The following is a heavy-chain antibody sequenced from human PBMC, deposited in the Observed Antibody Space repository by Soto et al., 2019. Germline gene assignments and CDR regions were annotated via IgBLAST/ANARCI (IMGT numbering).Heavy chain of an antibody. CDR3: ATAQYYYDT. Sequence: ASVKVSCKASGYTFTSYGISWVRQAPGQGLEWMGWITAYNGNINYAQNLQGRVTMTTDTSTSTAYMELRSLRSDDTAVYYCATAQYYYDTWGQGTLVTVSS. CDR1: GYTFTSYG. CDR2: ITAYNGNI. J-gene: IGHJ5*02. D-gene: IGHD3-22*01. V-gene: IGHV1-18*01.